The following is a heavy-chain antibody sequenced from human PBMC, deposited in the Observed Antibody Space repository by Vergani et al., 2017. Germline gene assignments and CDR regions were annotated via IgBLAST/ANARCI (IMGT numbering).Heavy chain of an antibody. D-gene: IGHD5-12*01. CDR1: GFTFSSYA. Sequence: EVQLLESGGGLVQPGGSLRLSCAASGFTFSSYAMSWVRQAPGKGLEWVSAISGSGGSTYYADSVKGRFTISRDNSKNTLYLQMNSLRAEDTAVYYCARDRVDRVATTTYYYYYYGMDDWGQGTTVTVSS. CDR3: ARDRVDRVATTTYYYYYYGMDD. CDR2: ISGSGGST. J-gene: IGHJ6*02. V-gene: IGHV3-23*01.